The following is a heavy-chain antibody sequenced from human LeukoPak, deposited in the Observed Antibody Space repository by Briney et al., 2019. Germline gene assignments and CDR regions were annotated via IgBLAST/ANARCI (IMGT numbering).Heavy chain of an antibody. CDR1: GYTFTGYY. J-gene: IGHJ4*02. CDR2: INPNSGGT. V-gene: IGHV1-2*02. Sequence: ASVTVSFKASGYTFTGYYMHWVRQAPGQGLEWMGWINPNSGGTNYAQKFQGRVTMTRDTSISTAYMELSRLRSDDTAVYYCARSYYDSSGFDYWGQGTLVTVSS. D-gene: IGHD3-22*01. CDR3: ARSYYDSSGFDY.